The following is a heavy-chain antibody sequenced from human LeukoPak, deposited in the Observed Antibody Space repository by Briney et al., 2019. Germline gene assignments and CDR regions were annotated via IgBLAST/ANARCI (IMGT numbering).Heavy chain of an antibody. CDR1: GFTFSSYG. CDR2: IWYDGSNK. V-gene: IGHV3-33*01. CDR3: AGGNNWFDP. Sequence: GGSLRLSCAASGFTFSSYGMHWVRQAPGKGLEWVAVIWYDGSNKYYADSVKGRFTISRDNSKNTLYLQMNSLRAEDTAVYYCAGGNNWFDPWGQGTLVTVSS. J-gene: IGHJ5*02.